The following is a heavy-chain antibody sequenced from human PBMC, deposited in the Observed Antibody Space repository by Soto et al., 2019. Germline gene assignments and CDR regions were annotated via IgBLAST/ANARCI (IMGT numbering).Heavy chain of an antibody. D-gene: IGHD3-9*01. CDR3: AHTNYDNLTGYYPRIYFHH. J-gene: IGHJ1*01. CDR2: IYWDDNK. Sequence: QITLKESGPTLVKPTQTLTLTCTFSGFSLSTSGVGVGWIRQPPEKALEWLALIYWDDNKRYSPSLKSRLTITKDTSKSQVVLTMTNMDPVDTGTYYCAHTNYDNLTGYYPRIYFHHWGQGTLVTVSS. V-gene: IGHV2-5*02. CDR1: GFSLSTSGVG.